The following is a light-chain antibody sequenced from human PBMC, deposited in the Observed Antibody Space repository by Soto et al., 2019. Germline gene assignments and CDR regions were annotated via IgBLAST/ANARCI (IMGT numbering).Light chain of an antibody. J-gene: IGKJ1*01. CDR2: AAS. CDR3: QQSHSIPWT. V-gene: IGKV1-39*01. Sequence: DIQMTQSPFSLSASVGDRVTITCRASQSISSNLNLYQQKPGKAPKLLIYAASNLQSGVPSTFSGSGSGTDFTLTISSLQPEDFATYYCQQSHSIPWTFGQGTKVEIK. CDR1: QSISSN.